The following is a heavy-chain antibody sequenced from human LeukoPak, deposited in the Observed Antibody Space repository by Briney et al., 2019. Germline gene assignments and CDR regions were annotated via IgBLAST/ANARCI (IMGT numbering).Heavy chain of an antibody. CDR3: ARDRRNPQEFDP. Sequence: AAVKVSCKASGYTFTGYYMHWVRQAPGQGLEWMGWINPNSGGTNYAQKFQGRVTMTRDTPISTAYMELSRLRSDDTAVYYCARDRRNPQEFDPWGQGTLVTVSS. V-gene: IGHV1-2*02. D-gene: IGHD1-14*01. CDR2: INPNSGGT. J-gene: IGHJ5*02. CDR1: GYTFTGYY.